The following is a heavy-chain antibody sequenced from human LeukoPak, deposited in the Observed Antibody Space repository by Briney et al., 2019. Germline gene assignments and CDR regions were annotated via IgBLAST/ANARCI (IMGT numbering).Heavy chain of an antibody. J-gene: IGHJ4*02. CDR1: GFSFSSYG. D-gene: IGHD2-2*01. V-gene: IGHV3-30*18. Sequence: GRSLRLSCAASGFSFSSYGMHWVREALGKGLEWVAVISYDGSNKYYADSVKGRFTISRDNSKNTLYLQMNSLRAEDTAVYYCAKSVVPAAMLPPFDYWGQGTLVTVSS. CDR2: ISYDGSNK. CDR3: AKSVVPAAMLPPFDY.